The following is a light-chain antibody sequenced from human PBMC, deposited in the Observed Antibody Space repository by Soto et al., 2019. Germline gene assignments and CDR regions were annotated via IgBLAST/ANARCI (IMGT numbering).Light chain of an antibody. Sequence: DSQLPQYPSSLSASAGDRVTITCRASQSISSYLNWYQQKPGKAPKLLIYAASSLQSGVPSRFSGSGSGTDFTLTISSLQPEDFATYYCQQSYSTPPITFGGGTKVDIK. CDR3: QQSYSTPPIT. J-gene: IGKJ4*01. V-gene: IGKV1-39*01. CDR2: AAS. CDR1: QSISSY.